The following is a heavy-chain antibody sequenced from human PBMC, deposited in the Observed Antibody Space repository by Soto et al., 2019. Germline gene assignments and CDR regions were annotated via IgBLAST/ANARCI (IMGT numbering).Heavy chain of an antibody. V-gene: IGHV3-48*03. CDR1: GFTFRSYE. CDR2: FSSSGSTT. CDR3: ASSTVTYSRGMDV. D-gene: IGHD2-2*01. Sequence: EVQLVESGGGLVQPGGSLRLSCAASGFTFRSYEMNWVRQAPGKGLEWISYFSSSGSTTYYAGSVKGRFTISRDNAKNSLYLQVNSLRAEDTALDYCASSTVTYSRGMDVWGQGTKVTVSS. J-gene: IGHJ6*02.